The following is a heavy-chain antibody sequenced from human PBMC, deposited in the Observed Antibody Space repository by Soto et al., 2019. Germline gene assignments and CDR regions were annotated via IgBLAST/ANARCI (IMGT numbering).Heavy chain of an antibody. CDR2: IYYSGST. D-gene: IGHD5-18*01. Sequence: TLSLTCTVSGGSVSSGSYYWSWIRQPPGKGLEWIGYIYYSGSTNYNPSLKSRVTISVDTSKNQFSLKLSSVTAADTAVYYCARVATDTAMVYYFDYWGQGALVTVSS. CDR1: GGSVSSGSYY. J-gene: IGHJ4*02. CDR3: ARVATDTAMVYYFDY. V-gene: IGHV4-61*01.